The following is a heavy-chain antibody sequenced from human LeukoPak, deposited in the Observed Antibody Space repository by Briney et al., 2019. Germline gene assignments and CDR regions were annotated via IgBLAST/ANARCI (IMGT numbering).Heavy chain of an antibody. CDR3: ARFRDYYDSSGYYYDAFDI. V-gene: IGHV4-59*01. J-gene: IGHJ3*02. D-gene: IGHD3-22*01. CDR2: IYYSGST. Sequence: SETLSLTCTVSAGSISSYYWSWIRQPPGKGLEWIGYIYYSGSTNYNPSLKSRVTISVDTSKNQFSLKLSSVTAADTAVYSCARFRDYYDSSGYYYDAFDIWGQGTMVTVSS. CDR1: AGSISSYY.